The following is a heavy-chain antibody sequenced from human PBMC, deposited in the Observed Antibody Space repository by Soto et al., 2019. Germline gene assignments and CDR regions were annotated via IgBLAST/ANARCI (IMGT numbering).Heavy chain of an antibody. Sequence: QVQLVESGGGLVKPGRSLRLSCAASGFTFSDYYMSWIRQAPGKGLEWVSYISSRSDYTNFEDSVKGRLTISRDNAKNSRDSRMNSLRVEGTVVYYCARVRARRAADGMEVWGQGTTVTVSS. J-gene: IGHJ6*02. CDR3: ARVRARRAADGMEV. CDR1: GFTFSDYY. CDR2: ISSRSDYT. V-gene: IGHV3-11*05.